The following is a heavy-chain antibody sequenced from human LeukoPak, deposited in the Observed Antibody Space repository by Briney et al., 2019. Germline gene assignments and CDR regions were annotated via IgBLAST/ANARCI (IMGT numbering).Heavy chain of an antibody. J-gene: IGHJ3*02. CDR3: ARRQQQLGAFDI. CDR2: IYPGDSDT. CDR1: GYSFTSYW. V-gene: IGHV5-51*01. D-gene: IGHD6-13*01. Sequence: GESLKISCKGSGYSFTSYWIGWVRQMPGEGLEGMGIIYPGDSDTRYSPSFQGQVTISADKSISTAYLQKSRLKASDPGLYYCARRQQQLGAFDIWGEGTMVTVSS.